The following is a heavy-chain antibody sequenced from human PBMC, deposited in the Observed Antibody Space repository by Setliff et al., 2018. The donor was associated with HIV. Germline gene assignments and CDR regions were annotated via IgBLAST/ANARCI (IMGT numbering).Heavy chain of an antibody. V-gene: IGHV4-34*01. CDR3: ARGKGGIDGPVEFDN. J-gene: IGHJ4*02. Sequence: SETLSLTCVVSGGSFSGYSWSWIRQSPGKGLEWIGEISQSGTTHYNPSLRRRVTISEDTSKSQLSMKLTSVAAADTAIYYCARGKGGIDGPVEFDNWGQGTPVTVSS. CDR1: GGSFSGYS. D-gene: IGHD1-1*01. CDR2: ISQSGTT.